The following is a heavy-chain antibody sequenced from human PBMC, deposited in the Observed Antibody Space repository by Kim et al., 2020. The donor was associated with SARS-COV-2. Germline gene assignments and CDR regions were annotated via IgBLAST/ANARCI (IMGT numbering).Heavy chain of an antibody. J-gene: IGHJ4*02. V-gene: IGHV4-39*01. CDR3: ARQNIVVVPAAIGPFDY. Sequence: LQSRVTISVDTAKNQFSLKLSSVTAADTAVYYCARQNIVVVPAAIGPFDYWGQGTLVTVSS. D-gene: IGHD2-2*01.